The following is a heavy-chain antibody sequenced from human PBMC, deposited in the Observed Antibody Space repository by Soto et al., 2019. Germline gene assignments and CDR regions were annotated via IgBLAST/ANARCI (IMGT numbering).Heavy chain of an antibody. J-gene: IGHJ6*02. D-gene: IGHD2-2*01. CDR1: GYSFTSYW. CDR3: ARQGGYCSSTSCHLYGMDV. CDR2: IYPGDSDT. Sequence: PGESLKICCKVSGYSFTSYWIGWVRQMPGKGLEWMGIIYPGDSDTRYSPSFQGQVTISADKSISTAYLQWSSLKASDTAMYYCARQGGYCSSTSCHLYGMDVWGQGTTVTVSS. V-gene: IGHV5-51*01.